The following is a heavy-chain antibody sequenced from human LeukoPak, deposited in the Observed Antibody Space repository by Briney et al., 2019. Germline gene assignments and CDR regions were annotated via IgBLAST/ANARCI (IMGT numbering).Heavy chain of an antibody. V-gene: IGHV3-23*01. CDR1: GFTFSSYA. CDR3: ASPSKRGIAVASGYY. Sequence: GGSLRLSCAASGFTFSSYAMSWVRQAPGKGLEWVSAIGGSGGGTYYADSVKGRFTISRDNSKNTLYLQMNSLRAEDTAVYYCASPSKRGIAVASGYYWGQGTLVTVSS. CDR2: IGGSGGGT. J-gene: IGHJ4*02. D-gene: IGHD6-19*01.